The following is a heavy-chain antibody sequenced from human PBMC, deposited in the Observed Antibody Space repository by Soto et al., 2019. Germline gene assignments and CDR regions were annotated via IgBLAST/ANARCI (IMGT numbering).Heavy chain of an antibody. V-gene: IGHV1-69*02. CDR1: GGTFSSYT. Sequence: SVKVSCKASGGTFSSYTISWVRQAPGQGLEWMGRIIPILGIANYAQKFQGRVTITADKSTSTAYMELSSLRSEDTAVYYCARGDGYNYDYYYGMDGSGQGTTVTVSS. CDR2: IIPILGIA. J-gene: IGHJ6*02. CDR3: ARGDGYNYDYYYGMDG. D-gene: IGHD5-12*01.